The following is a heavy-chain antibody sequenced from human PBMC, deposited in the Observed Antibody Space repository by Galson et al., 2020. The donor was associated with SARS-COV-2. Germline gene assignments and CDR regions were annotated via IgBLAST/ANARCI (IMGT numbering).Heavy chain of an antibody. CDR1: GFSFSDSY. J-gene: IGHJ4*02. Sequence: AGGSLRLSCAASGFSFSDSYMSWIREAPGKGLEWLSYISYSTDYTTYADSVKGRFTISRDNAKNSLYLQMNNLRVEDTAVYYCAREMSSMRILVAGPDSWGQGTLVTVSS. V-gene: IGHV3-11*06. CDR3: AREMSSMRILVAGPDS. CDR2: ISYSTDYT. D-gene: IGHD6-19*01.